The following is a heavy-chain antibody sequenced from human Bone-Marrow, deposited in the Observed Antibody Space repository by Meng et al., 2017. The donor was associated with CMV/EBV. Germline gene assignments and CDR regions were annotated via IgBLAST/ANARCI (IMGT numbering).Heavy chain of an antibody. V-gene: IGHV3-30*04. CDR3: AKDIVVVVAARLHYGMDV. CDR2: ISYDGSNK. J-gene: IGHJ6*02. D-gene: IGHD2-15*01. CDR1: GFTFSSYA. Sequence: GESLKISCAASGFTFSSYAMHWVRQAPGKGLEWVAVISYDGSNKYYADSVKGRFTISGDNSKNTLYLQMNSLRAEDTAVYYCAKDIVVVVAARLHYGMDVWGQGTTVTVSS.